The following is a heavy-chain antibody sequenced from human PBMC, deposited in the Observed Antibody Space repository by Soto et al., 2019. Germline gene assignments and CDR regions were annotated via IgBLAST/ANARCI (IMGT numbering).Heavy chain of an antibody. J-gene: IGHJ4*02. CDR2: ISWNSAVI. CDR1: GFTFNDHA. Sequence: EVQLVESGGAVVQPGRSLRLSCTASGFTFNDHAMHWVRQAPGKGLEWVSGISWNSAVIGYADSVKGRFTMSRDNAKNYLYHQMNGLRPEETALYYGAKAGGVTVAGGGDIDSWGQGTLVTVSS. D-gene: IGHD6-19*01. CDR3: AKAGGVTVAGGGDIDS. V-gene: IGHV3-9*01.